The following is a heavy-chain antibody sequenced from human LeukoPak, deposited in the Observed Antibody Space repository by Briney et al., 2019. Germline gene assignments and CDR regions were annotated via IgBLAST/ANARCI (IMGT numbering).Heavy chain of an antibody. CDR2: IKQDGSEK. Sequence: GGSLRLSCAASGFSFSSYWMSWVRQAPGKGLEWVANIKQDGSEKYYVDSVKGRFTISRDNAKNSLYLQMNSLRAEDTAVYYCARLYDGSAYHADHFDYWGQGTLVIVSS. D-gene: IGHD3-22*01. CDR3: ARLYDGSAYHADHFDY. J-gene: IGHJ4*02. V-gene: IGHV3-7*01. CDR1: GFSFSSYW.